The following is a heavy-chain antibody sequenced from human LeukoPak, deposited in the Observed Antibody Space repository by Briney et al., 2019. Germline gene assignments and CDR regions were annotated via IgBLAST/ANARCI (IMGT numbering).Heavy chain of an antibody. V-gene: IGHV3-74*01. J-gene: IGHJ4*02. CDR2: INSDGSST. Sequence: GGSLRLSCAASGFTFSSYWMHWVRQAPGKGLVRVSRINSDGSSTSYADSVKGRFTISRDNAKNTLYLQMNSLRAEDTAVYYCARGYYDSSGEGGSGGVDYWGQGTLVTVSS. CDR3: ARGYYDSSGEGGSGGVDY. D-gene: IGHD3-22*01. CDR1: GFTFSSYW.